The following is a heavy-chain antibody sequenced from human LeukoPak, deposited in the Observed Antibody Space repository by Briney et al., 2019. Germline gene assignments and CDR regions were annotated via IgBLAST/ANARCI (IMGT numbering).Heavy chain of an antibody. V-gene: IGHV3-30*03. CDR1: GFTFRSCG. Sequence: GGSLRLSCAASGFTFRSCGMHWVRQAPGKGLEWVAAISYDGTNKYYADSVKGQFTISRDNSKNTLDLQMNSLRAEDTAVYYCASDYGDYGGTYGFDYWGQGTLVTVSS. D-gene: IGHD4-17*01. CDR2: ISYDGTNK. CDR3: ASDYGDYGGTYGFDY. J-gene: IGHJ4*02.